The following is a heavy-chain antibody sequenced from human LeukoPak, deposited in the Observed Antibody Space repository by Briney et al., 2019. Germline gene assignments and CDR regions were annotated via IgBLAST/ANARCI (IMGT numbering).Heavy chain of an antibody. Sequence: SVKVSCKASGGTFSSYAISWVRQAPGQGLEWMGGIIPIFGTANYAQKFQGRVTITADESTSTAYMELSSLRSEDTAVYYCARDRYGAVPFHWFDPWGQGTLVTVSS. CDR1: GGTFSSYA. V-gene: IGHV1-69*13. J-gene: IGHJ5*02. D-gene: IGHD4-17*01. CDR2: IIPIFGTA. CDR3: ARDRYGAVPFHWFDP.